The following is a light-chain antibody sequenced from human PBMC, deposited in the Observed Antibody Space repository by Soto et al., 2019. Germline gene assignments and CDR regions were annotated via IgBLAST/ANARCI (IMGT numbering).Light chain of an antibody. Sequence: QSVLTQPPSASGTPGQRVTISCSGSSSNIGSNYVYWYQQLPGTAPKLLIYRNNQRPSGVPDRFSGSKSGTSASLAISGLRSEDEADYYCAAWDGSLSVGVFGTGTKVTVL. CDR1: SSNIGSNY. J-gene: IGLJ1*01. V-gene: IGLV1-47*01. CDR2: RNN. CDR3: AAWDGSLSVGV.